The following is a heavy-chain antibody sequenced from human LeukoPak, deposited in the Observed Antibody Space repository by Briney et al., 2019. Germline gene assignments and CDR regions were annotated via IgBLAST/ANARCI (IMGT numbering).Heavy chain of an antibody. CDR1: GFTFSSYS. Sequence: GGSLRLSCAASGFTFSSYSMSWVRQAPGKGLEWVAVISYDGSNKYYADSVKGRFTISRDNSKNTLYLQMNSLRAEDTAVYYCAKDSSPSILDVGDYWGQGTLVTVSS. V-gene: IGHV3-30*18. D-gene: IGHD2-21*01. CDR3: AKDSSPSILDVGDY. J-gene: IGHJ4*02. CDR2: ISYDGSNK.